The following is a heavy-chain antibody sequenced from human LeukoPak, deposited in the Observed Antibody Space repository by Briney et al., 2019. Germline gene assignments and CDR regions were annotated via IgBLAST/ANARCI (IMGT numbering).Heavy chain of an antibody. Sequence: ASVKVSCTVSGYTLTELSMHWVRQAPGKGLEWMGGFDPEDGETIYAQKFQGRVTMTEDTSTDTAYMELSSLRSEDTAVYYCATDRPYYYDSSGYCDYWGQGTLVTVSS. CDR1: GYTLTELS. CDR2: FDPEDGET. J-gene: IGHJ4*02. V-gene: IGHV1-24*01. CDR3: ATDRPYYYDSSGYCDY. D-gene: IGHD3-22*01.